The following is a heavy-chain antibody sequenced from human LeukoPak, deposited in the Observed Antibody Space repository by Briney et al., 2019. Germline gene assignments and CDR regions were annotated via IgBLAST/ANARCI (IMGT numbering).Heavy chain of an antibody. CDR2: INSDGSAT. Sequence: PGGSLRLSCAASGFTFSPYWMHWVRQAPGKGLVWVSGINSDGSATNYADSVKGRFTISRDNAQNTLYLQMNSLRAEDTAVYYCARGTALQDYWGQGTLVTVSS. CDR1: GFTFSPYW. V-gene: IGHV3-74*01. CDR3: ARGTALQDY. J-gene: IGHJ4*02. D-gene: IGHD2/OR15-2a*01.